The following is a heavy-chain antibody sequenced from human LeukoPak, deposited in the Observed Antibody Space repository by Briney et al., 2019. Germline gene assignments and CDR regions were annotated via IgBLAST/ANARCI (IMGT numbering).Heavy chain of an antibody. J-gene: IGHJ4*02. Sequence: PGGSLRLSCAASGFTFSSYGMHWVRQAPGKGLEWVAFIRYDGGNKYYADSVKGRFTISRDNSKNTLYLQMNSLRAEDTAVYYCAKGPSFRPGYFDYWGQGTLVTVSS. CDR3: AKGPSFRPGYFDY. CDR1: GFTFSSYG. V-gene: IGHV3-30*02. CDR2: IRYDGGNK.